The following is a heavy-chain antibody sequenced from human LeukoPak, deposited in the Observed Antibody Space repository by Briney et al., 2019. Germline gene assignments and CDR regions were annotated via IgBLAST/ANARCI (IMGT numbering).Heavy chain of an antibody. CDR3: AKDSPHDYVWANYKLGWFFDY. J-gene: IGHJ4*02. CDR1: GFTFCSYA. V-gene: IGHV3-23*01. D-gene: IGHD3-16*01. CDR2: LCYSGGST. Sequence: GSLRLSFSASGFTFCSYAIRLVRPAPGKGLGLVSALCYSGGSTYYADSVKGRFTISRDNSKNTLYLQMNSLRAEDTAVYYCAKDSPHDYVWANYKLGWFFDYWGQGTLVTVSS.